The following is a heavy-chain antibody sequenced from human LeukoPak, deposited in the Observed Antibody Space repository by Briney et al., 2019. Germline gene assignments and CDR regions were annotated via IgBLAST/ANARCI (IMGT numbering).Heavy chain of an antibody. D-gene: IGHD6-13*01. CDR2: INPSGGST. CDR1: GGTFSSYA. J-gene: IGHJ4*02. V-gene: IGHV1-46*01. Sequence: GASVKVSCKASGGTFSSYAISWVRQAPGQGLEWMGIINPSGGSTSYAQKFQGRVTMTRDTSTSTVYMELSSLRSEDTAVYYCATDFGRVAAGRAYYFDYWGQGTLVTVSS. CDR3: ATDFGRVAAGRAYYFDY.